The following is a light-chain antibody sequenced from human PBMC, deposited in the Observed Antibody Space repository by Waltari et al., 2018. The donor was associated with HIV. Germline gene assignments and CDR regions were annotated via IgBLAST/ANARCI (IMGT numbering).Light chain of an antibody. CDR3: SSYTSSSTLYV. CDR2: EVS. Sequence: QSALTQPASVSGSPGQSITISCTGPSSDVGGYTYVYWYQHHPGKAPKRMISEVSNRPSGVTNRFSGSKSGNTASLTISGLQVEDEADYYCSSYTSSSTLYVFGTGTKVTVL. J-gene: IGLJ1*01. CDR1: SSDVGGYTY. V-gene: IGLV2-14*01.